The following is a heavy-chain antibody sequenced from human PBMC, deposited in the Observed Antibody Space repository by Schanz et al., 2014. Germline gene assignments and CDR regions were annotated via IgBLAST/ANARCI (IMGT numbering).Heavy chain of an antibody. CDR1: GFTFSTYA. D-gene: IGHD2-15*01. Sequence: VQLLDSGGGLVQPGGSLRLSCAASGFTFSTYAMSWVRQAPGKGLEWVALISNDGSIKYYADSVEGRFTISRDNSRNTLYLQMNSLSADDTAVFYCAKGMGYCSGGTCYDYYYYGLDVWGQGTTVTVSS. CDR2: ISNDGSIK. CDR3: AKGMGYCSGGTCYDYYYYGLDV. J-gene: IGHJ6*02. V-gene: IGHV3-30-3*01.